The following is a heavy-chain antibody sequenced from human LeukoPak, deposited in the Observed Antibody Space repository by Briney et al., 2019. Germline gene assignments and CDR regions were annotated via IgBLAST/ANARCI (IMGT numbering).Heavy chain of an antibody. CDR2: ISAYNGNT. J-gene: IGHJ4*02. V-gene: IGHV1-18*01. Sequence: GASVKVSCKTSRGTFNSSAISWVRQAPGQGLECMGWISAYNGNTNYAQKLQGRVTMTTDTSTSTAYMELRSLRSDDTAVYYCARAGIVGATSYLYWGQGTLVTVSS. D-gene: IGHD1-26*01. CDR3: ARAGIVGATSYLY. CDR1: RGTFNSSA.